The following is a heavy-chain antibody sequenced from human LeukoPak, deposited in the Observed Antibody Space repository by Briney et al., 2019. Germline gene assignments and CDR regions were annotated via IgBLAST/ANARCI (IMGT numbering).Heavy chain of an antibody. CDR1: GHSISSGYY. V-gene: IGHV4-4*07. Sequence: SETLSLTCSVSGHSISSGYYWSWIRQPAGKGLEWIGRIYTSGSTNYNPSLKSRVTMSVDTSKNQFSLKLSSVTAADTAVYYCARDRIAAAYDYMDVWGKGTTVTVSS. CDR3: ARDRIAAAYDYMDV. D-gene: IGHD6-13*01. J-gene: IGHJ6*03. CDR2: IYTSGST.